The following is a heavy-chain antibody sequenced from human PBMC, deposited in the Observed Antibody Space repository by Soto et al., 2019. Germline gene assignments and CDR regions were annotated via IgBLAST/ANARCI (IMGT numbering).Heavy chain of an antibody. CDR3: ARGRGYSGDDHYYYFDMDV. CDR2: IIPIFGTA. CDR1: GGTFSSYA. J-gene: IGHJ6*02. V-gene: IGHV1-69*13. Sequence: SVKVSCKASGGTFSSYAISWVRQAPGQGLEWMGGIIPIFGTANYAQKFQGRVTITADESTSTAYMELSSLRSEDTAVYYCARGRGYSGDDHYYYFDMDVWGQGTTVTVSS. D-gene: IGHD5-12*01.